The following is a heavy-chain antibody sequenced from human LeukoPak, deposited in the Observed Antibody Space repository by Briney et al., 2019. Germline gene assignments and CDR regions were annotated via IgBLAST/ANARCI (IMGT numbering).Heavy chain of an antibody. V-gene: IGHV1-69*05. CDR2: IIPIFGTA. Sequence: GASVKVSCKASGGTFSSYAISWVRQAPGQGLEWMGGIIPIFGTANYAQKFQGRVTITTDESTSTAYMELGSLRSEDTAVYYCARERDIVVVPAAIAFDIWGQGTMVTVSS. D-gene: IGHD2-2*01. CDR3: ARERDIVVVPAAIAFDI. J-gene: IGHJ3*02. CDR1: GGTFSSYA.